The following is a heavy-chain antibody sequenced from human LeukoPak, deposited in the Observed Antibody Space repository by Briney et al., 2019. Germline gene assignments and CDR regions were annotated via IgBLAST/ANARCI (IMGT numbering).Heavy chain of an antibody. V-gene: IGHV4-34*01. CDR1: GGSFSGYY. CDR2: INHSGST. Sequence: SETLSLTCAVYGGSFSGYYWSWIRQPPGKGLEWIGEINHSGSTNYNPPLKSRVTISVDTSKNQFSLKLSSVTAADTAVYYCARSVAAAGPLGYWGQGTLVTVSS. D-gene: IGHD6-13*01. CDR3: ARSVAAAGPLGY. J-gene: IGHJ4*02.